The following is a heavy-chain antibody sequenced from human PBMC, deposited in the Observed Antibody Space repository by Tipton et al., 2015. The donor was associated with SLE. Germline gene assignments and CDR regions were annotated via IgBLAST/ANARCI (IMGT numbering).Heavy chain of an antibody. CDR1: GGSISSSSYY. V-gene: IGHV4-39*07. D-gene: IGHD3-10*01. J-gene: IGHJ4*02. CDR3: ARRLGGFAGSGSSVYFDY. CDR2: IYYSGST. Sequence: LRLSCTVSGGSISSSSYYWGWIRQPPGKGLEWIGSIYYSGSTYYNPSLKSRVTISVDTSKNQFSLKLSSVTAADTAVYYCARRLGGFAGSGSSVYFDYWGQGTLVTVSS.